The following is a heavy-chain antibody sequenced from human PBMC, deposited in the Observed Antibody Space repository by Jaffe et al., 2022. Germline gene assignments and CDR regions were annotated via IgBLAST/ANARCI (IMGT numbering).Heavy chain of an antibody. CDR3: ARARGFGLGSSLGYCSSTSCYAYYYYYYMDV. Sequence: QVQLQQWGAGLLKPSETLSLTCAVYGGSFSGYYWSWIRQPPGKGLEWIGEINHSGSTNYNPSLKSRVTISVDTSKNQFSLKLSSVTAADTAVYYCARARGFGLGSSLGYCSSTSCYAYYYYYYMDVWGKGTTVTVSS. J-gene: IGHJ6*03. D-gene: IGHD2-2*01. V-gene: IGHV4-34*01. CDR1: GGSFSGYY. CDR2: INHSGST.